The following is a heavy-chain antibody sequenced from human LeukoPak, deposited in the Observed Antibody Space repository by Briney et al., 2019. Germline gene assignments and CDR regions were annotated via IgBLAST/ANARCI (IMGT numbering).Heavy chain of an antibody. D-gene: IGHD5-18*01. CDR3: ARMGMDAAMITKFFDY. J-gene: IGHJ4*02. CDR1: GYTFSSNY. CDR2: IHPSGGST. Sequence: ASVKVSCKASGYTFSSNYMHWVRQAPGQGLEWMGAIHPSGGSTSYAQKFQGRVTMTKDTSMSTAYMELSSLRSEDTAIYYCARMGMDAAMITKFFDYWGQGTLITVSS. V-gene: IGHV1-46*01.